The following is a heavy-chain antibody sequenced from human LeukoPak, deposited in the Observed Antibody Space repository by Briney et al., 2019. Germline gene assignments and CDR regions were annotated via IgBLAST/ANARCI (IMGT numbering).Heavy chain of an antibody. D-gene: IGHD3-9*01. Sequence: GESLKISCKTSGYSFTNYWIAWVRQMPGKGLEWMGIIWPGDSDTRYSPSFQGQVTISADKSINTAYLQWSSLKASDTAMYYCARQAESTIYDTLTGYYTWGQGTLVTVPS. CDR1: GYSFTNYW. CDR3: ARQAESTIYDTLTGYYT. CDR2: IWPGDSDT. J-gene: IGHJ4*02. V-gene: IGHV5-51*01.